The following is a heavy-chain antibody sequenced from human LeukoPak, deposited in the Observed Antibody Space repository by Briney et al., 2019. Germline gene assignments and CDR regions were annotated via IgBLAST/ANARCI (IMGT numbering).Heavy chain of an antibody. CDR1: GYSISSGDY. Sequence: SETLSLTCAVSGYSISSGDYWGWIRQPPGKGLEWIGSIYHSGSTYYNPSLKSRVTISVDTSKNQFSLKLSSVTAADTAVYYCARHAIRRTLGSDYWGQGTLVTVSS. CDR3: ARHAIRRTLGSDY. J-gene: IGHJ4*02. CDR2: IYHSGST. V-gene: IGHV4-38-2*01. D-gene: IGHD1-26*01.